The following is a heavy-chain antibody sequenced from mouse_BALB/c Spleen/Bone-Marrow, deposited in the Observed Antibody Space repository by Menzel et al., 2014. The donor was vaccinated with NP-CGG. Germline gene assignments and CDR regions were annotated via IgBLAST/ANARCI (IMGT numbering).Heavy chain of an antibody. V-gene: IGHV1-82*01. Sequence: LVESGPELVKPGASVKISCKASGYAFSSSWMNWVKQRPGQGLEWIGRIYPGDGDTNYNGKFKGKATLTADKSSSTAYMQLSSATSVDSAVYFCARDHGSSYGGVDYWGQGTTLTVSS. CDR3: ARDHGSSYGGVDY. D-gene: IGHD1-1*01. CDR2: IYPGDGDT. CDR1: GYAFSSSW. J-gene: IGHJ2*01.